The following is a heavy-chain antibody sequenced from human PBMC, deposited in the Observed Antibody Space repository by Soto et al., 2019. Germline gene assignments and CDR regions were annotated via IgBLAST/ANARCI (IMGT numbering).Heavy chain of an antibody. D-gene: IGHD2-2*01. V-gene: IGHV5-10-1*01. CDR1: GYSFTSYW. Sequence: PGESLKISCKGSGYSFTSYWISWVRQMPGKGLEWMGRIDPSDSYTNYSPSFQGHVTISADKSISTAYLQWSSLKASDTAMYYCARSVFPPYCSSTSCYVSYYYYGMDVWGQGTTVTVSS. J-gene: IGHJ6*02. CDR3: ARSVFPPYCSSTSCYVSYYYYGMDV. CDR2: IDPSDSYT.